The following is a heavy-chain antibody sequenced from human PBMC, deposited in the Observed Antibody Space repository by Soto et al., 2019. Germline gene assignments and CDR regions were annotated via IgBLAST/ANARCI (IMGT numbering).Heavy chain of an antibody. CDR2: IYHSGST. CDR1: GGSISSGGYS. CDR3: ATLLRYFDWPPTHY. V-gene: IGHV4-30-2*01. D-gene: IGHD3-9*01. J-gene: IGHJ4*02. Sequence: SETLSLTCAVSGGSISSGGYSWSWIRQPPGKGLEWIGYIYHSGSTYYNPSLKSRVTISADKSISTAYLQWSSLKASDTAMYYCATLLRYFDWPPTHYWGQGTLVTVSS.